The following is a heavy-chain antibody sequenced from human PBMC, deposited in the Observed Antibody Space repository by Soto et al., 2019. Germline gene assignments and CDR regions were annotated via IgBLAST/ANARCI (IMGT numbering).Heavy chain of an antibody. CDR2: ISSSSSYI. CDR1: GFTFSSYS. Sequence: PGGSLRLSCAASGFTFSSYSMNWVRQAPGKGLEWVSSISSSSSYIYYADSVKGRFTISRDNAKNSLYLQMNSLRAEDTAVYYCARERHGLRFLEPRGVRIDPWGQGTLVTVAS. J-gene: IGHJ5*02. CDR3: ARERHGLRFLEPRGVRIDP. D-gene: IGHD3-3*01. V-gene: IGHV3-21*01.